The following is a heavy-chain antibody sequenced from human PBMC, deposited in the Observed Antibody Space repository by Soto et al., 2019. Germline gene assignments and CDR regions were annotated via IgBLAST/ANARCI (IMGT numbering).Heavy chain of an antibody. J-gene: IGHJ4*02. CDR3: ATESRITGTPSGGY. Sequence: QVQLVQSGAEVKKPGASVKVSCKASGYTFTSYGITWVRQAPGQGLEWMGWISAYNGNTNYAQKLQGRVTMTTDTSTRTDYMELKSLKSDDKAVHYCATESRITGTPSGGYWGQGTLVTVSS. CDR2: ISAYNGNT. CDR1: GYTFTSYG. D-gene: IGHD1-20*01. V-gene: IGHV1-18*01.